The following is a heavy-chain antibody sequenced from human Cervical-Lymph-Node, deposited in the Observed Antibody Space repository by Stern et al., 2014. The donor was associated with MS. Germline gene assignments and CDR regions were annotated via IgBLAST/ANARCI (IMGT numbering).Heavy chain of an antibody. CDR3: ARQYYYESSGYYSFDD. Sequence: QVQLQESGPGLVKPSETLSLTCTVSGGSISSSNYYWGWIRQPPEKGLEWIASIYYSGGTYDHPALKSRVALSVDTPQKQFSPTLSSVTAADTAVYYCARQYYYESSGYYSFDDWGQGTQITVSA. V-gene: IGHV4-39*01. CDR1: GGSISSSNYY. CDR2: IYYSGGT. J-gene: IGHJ4*02. D-gene: IGHD3-22*01.